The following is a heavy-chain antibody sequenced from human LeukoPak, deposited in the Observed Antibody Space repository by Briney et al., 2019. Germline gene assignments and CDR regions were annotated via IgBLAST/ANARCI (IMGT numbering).Heavy chain of an antibody. D-gene: IGHD5-18*01. CDR1: GGSISSYY. V-gene: IGHV4-59*12. J-gene: IGHJ4*02. CDR3: ASQGDTAMAPGDY. Sequence: SETLSLTCTVSGGSISSYYWSWIRQPPGKGLEWIGYIYYSGSTNYNPSLKSRVTISVDTSKNQFSLKLSSVTAADTAVYYCASQGDTAMAPGDYWGQGTLVTVSS. CDR2: IYYSGST.